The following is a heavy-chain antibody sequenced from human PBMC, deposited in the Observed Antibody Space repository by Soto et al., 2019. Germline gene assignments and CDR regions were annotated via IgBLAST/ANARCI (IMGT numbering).Heavy chain of an antibody. V-gene: IGHV1-69*01. CDR1: GGTFSTYA. CDR2: VIPIFGTS. Sequence: QVQLVQSGAEVKKPGSSVKVSCKASGGTFSTYAISWVRQAPGQGLEWMGGVIPIFGTSTYAQNFQGRVTITADESTSTAYMELSRLRSEDTAVYYCARVRVAGATRLYYHYGLDVWGQGTTVTVSS. J-gene: IGHJ6*02. D-gene: IGHD1-26*01. CDR3: ARVRVAGATRLYYHYGLDV.